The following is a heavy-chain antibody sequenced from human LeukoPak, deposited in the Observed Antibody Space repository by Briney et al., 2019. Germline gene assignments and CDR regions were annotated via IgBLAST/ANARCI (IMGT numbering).Heavy chain of an antibody. V-gene: IGHV3-23*01. J-gene: IGHJ4*02. D-gene: IGHD3-10*01. CDR1: GFTLSSYA. Sequence: PGGSLRLSCAASGFTLSSYAMDWVREAPGKGLEWVSIIFGTGDTTYYADPVKGRFPVSRDNSKNTLYLQMNDLRPEDTAKYYCAKRNTMIRGGPCFDHWGQGLLVTVSS. CDR3: AKRNTMIRGGPCFDH. CDR2: IFGTGDTT.